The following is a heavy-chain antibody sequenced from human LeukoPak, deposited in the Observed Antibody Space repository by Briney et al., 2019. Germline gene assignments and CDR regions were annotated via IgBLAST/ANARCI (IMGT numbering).Heavy chain of an antibody. CDR1: GGSLNGHY. J-gene: IGHJ5*02. CDR3: AKNGQSGFSFDP. D-gene: IGHD3-3*01. V-gene: IGHV4-34*01. Sequence: PSETLSLTCAVYGGSLNGHYWSWIRQSPGKGLEWIGEGSDIGDTKFNPSLKSRVSISADTSKNQFSLKLTSMTAADTAVYYCAKNGQSGFSFDPWGQGTLVTVSS. CDR2: GSDIGDT.